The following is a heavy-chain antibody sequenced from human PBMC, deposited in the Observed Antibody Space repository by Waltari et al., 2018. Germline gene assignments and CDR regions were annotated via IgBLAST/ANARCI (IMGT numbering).Heavy chain of an antibody. CDR3: ARIGVGVTKDHYYYYYGMDV. D-gene: IGHD2-21*02. Sequence: QVQLQESGPGLVQPSDPLSLPCTVHGDSISSHSWSWIRQPTGTGLEWIGYIYYSGSTNYNPSLKSRVTISVDTSKNQFSLKLSSVTAADTAVYYCARIGVGVTKDHYYYYYGMDVWGQGTTVTVSS. V-gene: IGHV4-59*11. CDR2: IYYSGST. CDR1: GDSISSHS. J-gene: IGHJ6*02.